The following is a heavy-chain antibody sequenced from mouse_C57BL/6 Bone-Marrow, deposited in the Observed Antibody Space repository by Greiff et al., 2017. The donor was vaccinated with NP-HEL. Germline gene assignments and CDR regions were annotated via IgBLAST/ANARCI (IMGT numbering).Heavy chain of an antibody. D-gene: IGHD1-1*01. J-gene: IGHJ4*01. CDR3: ARRSHYYGSSLYAMDY. V-gene: IGHV5-9*01. Sequence: EVQGVESGGGLVKPGGSLKLSCAASGFTFSSYTMSWVRQTPEKRLEWVATISGGGGNTYYPDSVKGRFTISRDNAKNTLYLQMSSLRSEDTALYYCARRSHYYGSSLYAMDYWGQGTSVTVSS. CDR2: ISGGGGNT. CDR1: GFTFSSYT.